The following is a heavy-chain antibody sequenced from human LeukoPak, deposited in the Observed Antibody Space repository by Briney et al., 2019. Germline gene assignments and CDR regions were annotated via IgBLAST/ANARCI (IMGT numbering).Heavy chain of an antibody. CDR1: GGSFSGYY. D-gene: IGHD3-22*01. CDR3: ARHRGSGYPYFDY. CDR2: IYYSGST. J-gene: IGHJ4*02. V-gene: IGHV4-59*01. Sequence: SETLSLTCAVYGGSFSGYYWSRIRQPPGKGLEWIGYIYYSGSTNYNPSLKSRVTISVDTSKNQFSLKLSSLTAADTAVYYCARHRGSGYPYFDYWGQGTLVTVSS.